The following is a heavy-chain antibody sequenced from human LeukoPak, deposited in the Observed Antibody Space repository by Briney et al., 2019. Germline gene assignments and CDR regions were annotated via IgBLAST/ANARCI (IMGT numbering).Heavy chain of an antibody. V-gene: IGHV1-18*01. Sequence: ASVKVSCKASGYTFTSYGISWVRQAPGQGLEWMGWISAYNGNTNYAQKLQGRVTMTTDTSTSTAYMELRSLRSDDTAVYYCARDFGDFWSGYYTGRGDYWGQGTLVTVSS. CDR2: ISAYNGNT. CDR1: GYTFTSYG. J-gene: IGHJ4*02. D-gene: IGHD3-3*01. CDR3: ARDFGDFWSGYYTGRGDY.